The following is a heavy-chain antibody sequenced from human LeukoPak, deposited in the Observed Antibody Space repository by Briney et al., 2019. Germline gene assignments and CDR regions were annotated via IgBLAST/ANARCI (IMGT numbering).Heavy chain of an antibody. Sequence: PSETLSLTCTVSGGSISSYYWSWIRQPPGKGLEWIGYIYYSGSTNYNPSLKSRVTISVDTSKNQFSLKLSSVTAADTAVYYCASAPYTYYYGSGIASQVEHWGQGTLVTVSS. V-gene: IGHV4-59*01. J-gene: IGHJ5*02. CDR2: IYYSGST. CDR1: GGSISSYY. CDR3: ASAPYTYYYGSGIASQVEH. D-gene: IGHD3-10*01.